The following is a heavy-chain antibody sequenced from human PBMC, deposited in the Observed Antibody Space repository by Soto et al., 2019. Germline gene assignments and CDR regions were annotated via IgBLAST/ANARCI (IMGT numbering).Heavy chain of an antibody. J-gene: IGHJ6*02. CDR1: GYTFTSYG. CDR3: ARDRDIVVVPAAISNYDYGMDV. D-gene: IGHD2-2*02. CDR2: ISGYNGNT. Sequence: GASVKVSCKASGYTFTSYGISWVRQAPGQGLEWMGWISGYNGNTKYAQKLQGRVTMTTDTSTSTAYTELRSLRSDDTAVYFCARDRDIVVVPAAISNYDYGMDVWGQGTTVTVS. V-gene: IGHV1-18*04.